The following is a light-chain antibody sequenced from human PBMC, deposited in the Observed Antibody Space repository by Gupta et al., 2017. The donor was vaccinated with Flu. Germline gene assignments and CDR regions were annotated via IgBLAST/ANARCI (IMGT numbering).Light chain of an antibody. CDR1: QRVSNY. J-gene: IGKJ5*01. CDR2: DAS. Sequence: EIVLTQSPATLSLSPGGRATLSCSASQRVSNYLAWYQQQPGQAPRLLIYDASNRATGIPPRFSGSGYGKDLTLTISSREQEDFAVYYCQQRDNWPPITFGQGTLLEIK. V-gene: IGKV3-11*01. CDR3: QQRDNWPPIT.